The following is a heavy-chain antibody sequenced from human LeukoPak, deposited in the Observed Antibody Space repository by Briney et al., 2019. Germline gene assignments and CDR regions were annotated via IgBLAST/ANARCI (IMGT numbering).Heavy chain of an antibody. CDR3: ARSQYGSGSYYNDDY. Sequence: GGSLRLSXAASGFTFSSYSMNWVRQAPGKGLEWVSSISSSSSYIYYADSVKGRFTISRDNAKNSLYLQMNSLRAEDTVVYYCARSQYGSGSYYNDDYWGQGTLVTVSS. J-gene: IGHJ4*02. CDR1: GFTFSSYS. CDR2: ISSSSSYI. D-gene: IGHD3-10*01. V-gene: IGHV3-21*01.